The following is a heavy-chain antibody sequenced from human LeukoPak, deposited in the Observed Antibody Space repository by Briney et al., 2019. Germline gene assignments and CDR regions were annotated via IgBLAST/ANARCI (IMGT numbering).Heavy chain of an antibody. CDR3: AKDMSYGSGSRFDY. V-gene: IGHV3-9*01. Sequence: GGSLRLSCAASGFTFSSYEMNWVRQAPGKGLEWVSGINWNSGSIDYADSVKGRFTISRDNAKNSLYLQMNSLRAEDTALYYCAKDMSYGSGSRFDYWGQGTLVTVSS. D-gene: IGHD3-10*01. CDR2: INWNSGSI. CDR1: GFTFSSYE. J-gene: IGHJ4*02.